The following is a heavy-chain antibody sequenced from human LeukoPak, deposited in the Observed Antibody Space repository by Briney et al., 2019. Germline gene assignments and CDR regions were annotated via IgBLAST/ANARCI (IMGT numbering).Heavy chain of an antibody. Sequence: GGSLRLSCAASGFTFSSYGMHWVRQAPGKGLEWVAFIRYDGSNKYYSDSVKGRSTISRDNSKNTLYLQMNSLRAEDTAVYYCAKDRPLTGYSSGWSRGKNWFDPWGQGTLVTVSS. CDR2: IRYDGSNK. J-gene: IGHJ5*02. D-gene: IGHD6-19*01. CDR3: AKDRPLTGYSSGWSRGKNWFDP. V-gene: IGHV3-30*02. CDR1: GFTFSSYG.